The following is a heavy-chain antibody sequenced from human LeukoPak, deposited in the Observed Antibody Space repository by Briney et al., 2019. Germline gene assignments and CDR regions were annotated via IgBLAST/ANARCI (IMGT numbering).Heavy chain of an antibody. CDR3: ARNPSIAPPYGSGSSRDLEIAFHI. CDR1: GFTFCSYA. CDR2: ISSNGGST. V-gene: IGHV3-64*01. D-gene: IGHD3-10*01. J-gene: IGHJ3*02. Sequence: GGSLRLSCAASGFTFCSYAMHWVRQAPGKGLEYVSAISSNGGSTYYANSVKGRFTISRDNSKNTLYLQMGSLRAEDMAVYYCARNPSIAPPYGSGSSRDLEIAFHIWGQRTMVTVSS.